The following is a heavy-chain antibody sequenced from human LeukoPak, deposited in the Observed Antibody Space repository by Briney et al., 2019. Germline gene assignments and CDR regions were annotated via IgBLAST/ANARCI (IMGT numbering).Heavy chain of an antibody. D-gene: IGHD3-3*01. CDR2: ITSFGSDI. Sequence: GGSLRLSCAAPGFSFRTHSMKWVRQAPGKGLEWVSSITSFGSDIYYADSVKGRFTISRDDGKNSLYLQMNSLGAEDSAVYYCARAHDFWSGYGGNYMDVWGKGTTVTVSS. J-gene: IGHJ6*03. CDR3: ARAHDFWSGYGGNYMDV. V-gene: IGHV3-21*01. CDR1: GFSFRTHS.